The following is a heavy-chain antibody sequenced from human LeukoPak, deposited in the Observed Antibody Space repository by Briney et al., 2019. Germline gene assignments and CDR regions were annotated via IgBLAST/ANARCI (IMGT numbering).Heavy chain of an antibody. V-gene: IGHV6-1*01. CDR2: TYYRSKWYN. CDR3: ARGDIPLDY. D-gene: IGHD2-15*01. CDR1: GDSVSSNSAA. J-gene: IGHJ4*02. Sequence: SQTLSLTCAISGDSVSSNSAAWSWIRQSPSRGLEWLGRTYYRSKWYNNYAISVKSRITINPDTSKNQFSLQLNSVTPEDTAVYYCARGDIPLDYWGQGTLVTVSS.